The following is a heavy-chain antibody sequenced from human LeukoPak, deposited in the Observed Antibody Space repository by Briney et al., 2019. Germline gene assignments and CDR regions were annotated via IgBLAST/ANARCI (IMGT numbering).Heavy chain of an antibody. CDR3: ARARGYSYGYSDY. J-gene: IGHJ4*02. CDR1: GFSFNIYA. CDR2: ISYDGNTE. D-gene: IGHD5-18*01. V-gene: IGHV3-30*04. Sequence: GGSLRLSCAASGFSFNIYAMHWVRQAPGKGLEWVSLISYDGNTEYYADSVKGRFTISRDNSKNSLYLQMNSLRAEDTAVYYCARARGYSYGYSDYWGQGTLVTVSS.